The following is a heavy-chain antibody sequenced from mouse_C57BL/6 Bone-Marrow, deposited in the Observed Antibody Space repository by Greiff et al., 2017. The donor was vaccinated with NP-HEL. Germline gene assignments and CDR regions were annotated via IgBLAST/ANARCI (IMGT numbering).Heavy chain of an antibody. D-gene: IGHD1-1*01. CDR3: AREGLYGSRDWYFDV. CDR2: IHPNSGST. CDR1: GYTFTSYW. J-gene: IGHJ1*03. V-gene: IGHV1-64*01. Sequence: QVQLQQPGAELVKPGASVKLSCKASGYTFTSYWMHWVKQRPGQGLEWIGMIHPNSGSTNYNEKFKSKATLTVDKSSSTAYMQLSSLTSEDSAVYYCAREGLYGSRDWYFDVWGTGTTVTVSS.